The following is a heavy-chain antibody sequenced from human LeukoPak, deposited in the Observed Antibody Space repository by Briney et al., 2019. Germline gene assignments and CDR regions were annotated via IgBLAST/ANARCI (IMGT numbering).Heavy chain of an antibody. CDR3: AKEGTPQVSTWYVP. J-gene: IGHJ5*02. CDR2: ISYDGSNK. CDR1: GFTFSSYA. V-gene: IGHV3-30*04. Sequence: PGGSLRLSCAASGFTFSSYAIHWVRQAPGKGLEWVAAISYDGSNKYYADSVKGRFIISKDNPRNTRYLQMNILRTEDTAVYYCAKEGTPQVSTWYVPSGQGTQVIVSS. D-gene: IGHD6-13*01.